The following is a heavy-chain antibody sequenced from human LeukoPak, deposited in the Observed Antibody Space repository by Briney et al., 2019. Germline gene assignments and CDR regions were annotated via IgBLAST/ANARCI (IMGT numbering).Heavy chain of an antibody. Sequence: PSETLSLTCTASGGSISSYYWSWIRQPPGKGLEWIGEISYSGDTYYNPSLKSRLTISVDTYNKQFSLKLSSVTAADTAVYYCTRIGHYYGYSDYWGQGTLVTVSS. V-gene: IGHV4-59*08. CDR3: TRIGHYYGYSDY. D-gene: IGHD3-10*01. J-gene: IGHJ4*02. CDR1: GGSISSYY. CDR2: ISYSGDT.